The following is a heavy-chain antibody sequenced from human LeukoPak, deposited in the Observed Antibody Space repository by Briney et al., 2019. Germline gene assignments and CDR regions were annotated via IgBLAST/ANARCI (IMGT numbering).Heavy chain of an antibody. CDR1: GFSVTNNY. J-gene: IGHJ4*02. D-gene: IGHD5-24*01. CDR2: FYVGGAT. V-gene: IGHV3-53*01. Sequence: GGSLRLSCAVSGFSVTNNYMSWVRQAPGKGLEWVSVFYVGGATYYADSVKGRFTISRDNSENTLYLQMKSLRAEDTAVYYCARGDGYSFFDYWGQGTLVTVSS. CDR3: ARGDGYSFFDY.